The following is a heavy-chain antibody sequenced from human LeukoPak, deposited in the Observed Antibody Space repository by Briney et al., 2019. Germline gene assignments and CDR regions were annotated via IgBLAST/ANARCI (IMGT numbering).Heavy chain of an antibody. J-gene: IGHJ4*02. CDR1: DGSISSSSYY. D-gene: IGHD6-13*01. V-gene: IGHV4-39*06. CDR3: ARGRIAAPYAYGSKLYDY. Sequence: SETLSLTCTVSDGSISSSSYYWGWLRQSPGEGLAWIASIYNSGRTFYNPSLMSRVTISLDTSKNQFALRLSSVTAADTAVYYCARGRIAAPYAYGSKLYDYWGQGTQVTVSS. CDR2: IYNSGRT.